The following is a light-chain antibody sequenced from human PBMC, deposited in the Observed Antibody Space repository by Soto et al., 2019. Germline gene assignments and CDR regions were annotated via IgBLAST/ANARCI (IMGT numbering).Light chain of an antibody. CDR1: SSDVGGYGY. CDR3: SSYAGINTDVV. J-gene: IGLJ2*01. CDR2: EVT. Sequence: QSPLTQPPSASGSPGQSVTISCTGTSSDVGGYGYVSWYQQHPGKAPKLMIFEVTKRASGVPNRFSGSKSGNTASLTVSGLQAEDEADYYCSSYAGINTDVVFGGGTKLTVL. V-gene: IGLV2-8*01.